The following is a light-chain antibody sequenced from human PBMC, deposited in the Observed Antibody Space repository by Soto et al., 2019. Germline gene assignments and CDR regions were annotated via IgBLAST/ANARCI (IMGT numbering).Light chain of an antibody. Sequence: ELVLTQSPGTLSLSPGERATLSCRASQSVGTYLAWYQQKPGQTPRLLIYGASSRATGIPDRFSGSGSGTDFTLTISRLEPEDFAVYYCQQYGSSPPITFGQGTRLEIK. V-gene: IGKV3-20*01. CDR1: QSVGTY. J-gene: IGKJ5*01. CDR3: QQYGSSPPIT. CDR2: GAS.